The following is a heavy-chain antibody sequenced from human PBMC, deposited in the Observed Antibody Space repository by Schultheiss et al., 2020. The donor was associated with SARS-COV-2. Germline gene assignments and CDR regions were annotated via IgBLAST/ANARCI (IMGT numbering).Heavy chain of an antibody. Sequence: GESLKISCAASGFTFSSYAMSWVRQAPGQGLEWVSIISGSGDSIYYADSVKGRFTISRDNSKNMLFMQMNSLRAEDTAVYYCAKASGSYRYYYYGMDVWGQGTTVTVSS. CDR2: ISGSGDSI. V-gene: IGHV3-23*01. J-gene: IGHJ6*02. CDR3: AKASGSYRYYYYGMDV. CDR1: GFTFSSYA. D-gene: IGHD1-26*01.